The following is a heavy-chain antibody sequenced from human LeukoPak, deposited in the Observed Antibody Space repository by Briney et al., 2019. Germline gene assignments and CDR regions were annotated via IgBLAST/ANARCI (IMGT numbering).Heavy chain of an antibody. CDR1: GYSISSGYC. CDR2: ICHSGST. D-gene: IGHD3-10*01. V-gene: IGHV4-38-2*02. CDR3: ARDLRVSGSSFDY. Sequence: SETLSLTCAVSGYSISSGYCWGWMRQPPGKGLGWIGSICHSGSTYYNPSLKSRVTISVDTSKNHFSLKLSSVTATDTAVYYCARDLRVSGSSFDYWGQGTLVTVSS. J-gene: IGHJ4*02.